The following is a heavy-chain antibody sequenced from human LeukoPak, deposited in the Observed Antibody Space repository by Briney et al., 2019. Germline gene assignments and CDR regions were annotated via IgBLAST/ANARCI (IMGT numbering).Heavy chain of an antibody. Sequence: GGSLRLSCAASAFTFSNYAMSWVRQAPGKGLEWVSAISGSGGSTYYADSVKGRFTISRDNSKNTLYLQMNSLRAEDTAVYYCAKGGTAKGSYLYYFDYWGQGTLVTVSS. CDR3: AKGGTAKGSYLYYFDY. CDR2: ISGSGGST. D-gene: IGHD1-26*01. V-gene: IGHV3-23*01. CDR1: AFTFSNYA. J-gene: IGHJ4*02.